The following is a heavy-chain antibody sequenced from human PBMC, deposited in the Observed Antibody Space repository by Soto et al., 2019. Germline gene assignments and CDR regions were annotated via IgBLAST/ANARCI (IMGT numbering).Heavy chain of an antibody. CDR1: GATFSSYA. V-gene: IGHV1-69*06. CDR2: IIPFFGTP. Sequence: RASVKVSCKLSGATFSSYAMSWVRQAPGQGLEWIGGIIPFFGTPNYAQKFQGRVTITADTSTATSYMELSSLRSDDTAVYYCARGGDYGGNSAYGMDVWGQGTTVTV. J-gene: IGHJ6*02. D-gene: IGHD4-17*01. CDR3: ARGGDYGGNSAYGMDV.